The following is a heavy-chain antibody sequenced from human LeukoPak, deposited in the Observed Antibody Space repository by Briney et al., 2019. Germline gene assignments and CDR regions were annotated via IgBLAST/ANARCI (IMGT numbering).Heavy chain of an antibody. V-gene: IGHV3-23*01. CDR1: GFTFSSYA. CDR2: ISGSGGST. Sequence: GGSLRLSCAASGFTFSSYAMSWVRQAPGKGLEWVSAISGSGGSTYYSDSVKGRFTISRDNSKNTLYLQMNSLKTDDTAVYYCTRTPRSAGDYYDTWGQGTMVTVSS. CDR3: TRTPRSAGDYYDT. J-gene: IGHJ3*02. D-gene: IGHD3-10*01.